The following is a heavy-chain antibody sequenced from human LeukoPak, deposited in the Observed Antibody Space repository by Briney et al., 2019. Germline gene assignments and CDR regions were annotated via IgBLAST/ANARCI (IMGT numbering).Heavy chain of an antibody. CDR2: ISGSGGST. CDR1: GFTFSSYA. V-gene: IGHV3-23*01. D-gene: IGHD3-22*01. CDR3: AKAPLNYYDSSGSAFIDY. Sequence: PGGSLRLSCAASGFTFSSYAMSWVRQAPGKGLEWVSAISGSGGSTYYADSVEGRFTISRDNSKNTLYLQMNSLRAEDTAVYYCAKAPLNYYDSSGSAFIDYWGQGTLVTVSS. J-gene: IGHJ4*02.